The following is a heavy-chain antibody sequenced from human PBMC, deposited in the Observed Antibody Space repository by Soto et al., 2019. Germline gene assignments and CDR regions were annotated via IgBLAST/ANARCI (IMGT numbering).Heavy chain of an antibody. CDR1: GYTFSNFG. V-gene: IGHV1-18*01. CDR2: ISPNSEKT. D-gene: IGHD3-9*01. CDR3: TKDAKSDDIYTGYFVNDH. Sequence: ASVKVSCKASGYTFSNFGISWVRQAPGEGLEWMGWISPNSEKTKIAQRFQGRVTMTTDISTSTSYLELRGLTSDDTAVYYCTKDAKSDDIYTGYFVNDHWG. J-gene: IGHJ4*01.